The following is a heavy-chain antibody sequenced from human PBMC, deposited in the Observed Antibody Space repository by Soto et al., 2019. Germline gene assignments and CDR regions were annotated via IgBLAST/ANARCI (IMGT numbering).Heavy chain of an antibody. CDR2: ISGDGGTT. V-gene: IGHV3-74*01. CDR1: GFPFSSNC. D-gene: IGHD3-9*01. J-gene: IGHJ4*02. Sequence: EVQLVESGGDLVQRGGSLRLSCAASGFPFSSNCMSWVRHTPGKGLDWVARISGDGGTTYYADSVTGRFTVSRDNSKNTLSLQISGLRADDTAVYYCAREYFGLLTGYYTDYWGQGTLVSVSS. CDR3: AREYFGLLTGYYTDY.